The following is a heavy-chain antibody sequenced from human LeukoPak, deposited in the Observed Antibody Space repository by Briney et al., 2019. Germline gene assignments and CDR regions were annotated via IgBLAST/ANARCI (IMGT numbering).Heavy chain of an antibody. CDR2: ISSSSSTI. CDR1: GFTFSSYS. V-gene: IGHV3-48*01. J-gene: IGHJ3*02. CDR3: ARDRDGQLPDLAFDI. D-gene: IGHD2-2*01. Sequence: GGSLRLSCAASGFTFSSYSMNWVRQATGKGLEWVSYISSSSSTIYYADSGKGRFTISRDNAKNSLYLQMNSLRAEDTAVYYCARDRDGQLPDLAFDIWGQGTMVTVSS.